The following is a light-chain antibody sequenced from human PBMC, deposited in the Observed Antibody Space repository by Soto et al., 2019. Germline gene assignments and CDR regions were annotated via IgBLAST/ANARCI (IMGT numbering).Light chain of an antibody. V-gene: IGKV1D-13*01. CDR2: DAS. CDR1: QGISSA. Sequence: AIQLTQSPSSLSASVGDRVTITCRASQGISSALAWYQQKPGKAPKLLIYDASSLESGVPSRFSGSGSGTDFTLTISSLQPEYFATYYCQQFNNYVITFGQGTRLEIK. CDR3: QQFNNYVIT. J-gene: IGKJ5*01.